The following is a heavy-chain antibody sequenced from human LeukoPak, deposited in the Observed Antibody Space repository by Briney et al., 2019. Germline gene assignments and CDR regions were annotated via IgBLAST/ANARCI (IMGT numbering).Heavy chain of an antibody. CDR2: ISPDGRNI. V-gene: IGHV3-74*01. CDR1: GFTLSDYW. CDR3: VRDGGGTTPYDS. Sequence: GGSLRLSCAASGFTLSDYWMNWVRQTPGKGPVWVSHISPDGRNIAYADSVKGRFTISRDSAKNTLCLQMDSLRVGDTAVYYCVRDGGGTTPYDSWGQGTLVTVSS. D-gene: IGHD1-7*01. J-gene: IGHJ4*02.